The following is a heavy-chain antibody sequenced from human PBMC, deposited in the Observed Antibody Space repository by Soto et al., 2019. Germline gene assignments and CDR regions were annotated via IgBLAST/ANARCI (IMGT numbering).Heavy chain of an antibody. CDR3: ARVGYSYGYIYYGMDV. CDR2: ISAYNGNT. V-gene: IGHV1-18*04. Sequence: ASVKVSCKASGYTFTSYGISWVRQAPGQGLGWMGWISAYNGNTNYAQKLQGRVTMTTDTSTSTAYMELRSLRSDDTAVYYCARVGYSYGYIYYGMDVWGQGTTVTVSS. CDR1: GYTFTSYG. J-gene: IGHJ6*02. D-gene: IGHD5-18*01.